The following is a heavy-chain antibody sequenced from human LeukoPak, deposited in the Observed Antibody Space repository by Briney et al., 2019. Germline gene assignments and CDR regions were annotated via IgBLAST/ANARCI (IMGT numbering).Heavy chain of an antibody. D-gene: IGHD2-15*01. J-gene: IGHJ3*02. Sequence: SGTLSLTCAVSGYSISSGYYWGWIRQPPGKGLEWIGSIYHSGSTYYNPSLKSRVTISVDTSKNQFSLKLSSVTAADTAVYYCARGVVGVVAAIRGAFDIWGQGTMVTVSS. V-gene: IGHV4-38-2*01. CDR1: GYSISSGYY. CDR3: ARGVVGVVAAIRGAFDI. CDR2: IYHSGST.